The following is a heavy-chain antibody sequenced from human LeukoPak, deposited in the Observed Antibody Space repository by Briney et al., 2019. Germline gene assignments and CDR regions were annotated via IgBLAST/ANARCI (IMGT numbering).Heavy chain of an antibody. CDR2: TYYSGST. D-gene: IGHD6-19*01. Sequence: SETLSLTCTVSDGSISSSSYYWGWIRQPPGKGLEWIGSTYYSGSTYYNPSLKSRVTISVDTSKNQFSLKLSSVTAADTAVYYCARLIVAGTAEYFQHWGQGTLVTVSS. CDR3: ARLIVAGTAEYFQH. J-gene: IGHJ1*01. CDR1: DGSISSSSYY. V-gene: IGHV4-39*01.